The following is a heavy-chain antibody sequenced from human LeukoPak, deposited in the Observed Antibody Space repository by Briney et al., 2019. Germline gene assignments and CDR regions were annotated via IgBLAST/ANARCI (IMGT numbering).Heavy chain of an antibody. CDR3: ARTYCENCPNPNWFDP. CDR1: GNTFSNYD. Sequence: ASVKVSCKASGNTFSNYDINWVRQAPGQGLEWVGWMKPNTGATGYAAKFQGRVTMTREISTSTAYMELSSLTSEDTAVYFCARTYCENCPNPNWFDPWGQGTLVTVSS. CDR2: MKPNTGAT. D-gene: IGHD2-8*01. V-gene: IGHV1-8*01. J-gene: IGHJ5*02.